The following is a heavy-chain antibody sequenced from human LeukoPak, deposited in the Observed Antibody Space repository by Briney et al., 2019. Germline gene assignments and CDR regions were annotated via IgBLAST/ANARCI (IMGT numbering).Heavy chain of an antibody. CDR3: ARDQKFGIAAVDSWFDP. CDR1: GCTFTSYG. CDR2: VSAYNGHT. J-gene: IGHJ5*02. D-gene: IGHD6-13*01. Sequence: ASVRVSCKASGCTFTSYGISWVRQAPGRGLEWMGWVSAYNGHTIYAQKLQGRVTMTTDTPTSTAYMELRSLRSDDTAIYYCARDQKFGIAAVDSWFDPWGQGTPVTVSS. V-gene: IGHV1-18*01.